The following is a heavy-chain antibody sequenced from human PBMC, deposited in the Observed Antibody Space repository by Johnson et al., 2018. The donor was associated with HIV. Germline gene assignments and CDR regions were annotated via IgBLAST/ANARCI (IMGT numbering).Heavy chain of an antibody. CDR2: IRYDGSNK. Sequence: QVQLVESGGGVVQPGKSLRLSCAASGFTFSSYAMHWVRQAPGKGLEWVAFIRYDGSNKYYADSVKGRFTISRDNAKNSLYLQMNSLRAEDTAVYYCAREGRNAADAFDIWGQGTMVTVSS. CDR1: GFTFSSYA. J-gene: IGHJ3*02. V-gene: IGHV3-30-3*01. D-gene: IGHD1-1*01. CDR3: AREGRNAADAFDI.